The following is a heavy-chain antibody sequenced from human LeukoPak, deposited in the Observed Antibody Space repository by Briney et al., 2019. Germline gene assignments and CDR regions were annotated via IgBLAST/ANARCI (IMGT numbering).Heavy chain of an antibody. Sequence: GGSLRLSCAASGLSVRSNYMSWVRQAPGKGLEWVSLIYTGGNTYYADSVKGRFTLSRDNSKNTVYLQMNSLRVEDTAVYYCAKGSRGSRPYYFDFWGQEILVTVSS. D-gene: IGHD3-10*01. J-gene: IGHJ4*02. CDR2: IYTGGNT. CDR1: GLSVRSNY. V-gene: IGHV3-66*01. CDR3: AKGSRGSRPYYFDF.